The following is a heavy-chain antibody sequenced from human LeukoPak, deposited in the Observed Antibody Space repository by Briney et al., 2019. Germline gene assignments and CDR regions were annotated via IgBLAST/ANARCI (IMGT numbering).Heavy chain of an antibody. CDR3: ARRADHGDYGHWFDP. D-gene: IGHD4-17*01. J-gene: IGHJ5*02. V-gene: IGHV4-59*08. CDR1: GGSINSYY. CDR2: IYYGGST. Sequence: PSETLSLTCTVSGGSINSYYWDWIRQPPGKGLEWIGYIYYGGSTNYNPSLKSRVTTSVDTSKNQFSLNLSSVTAADTAVYYCARRADHGDYGHWFDPWGQGILVTVSS.